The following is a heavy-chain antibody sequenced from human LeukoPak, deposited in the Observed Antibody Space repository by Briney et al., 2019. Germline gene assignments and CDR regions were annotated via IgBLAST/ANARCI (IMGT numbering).Heavy chain of an antibody. CDR3: ANPARDFADSGAITW. J-gene: IGHJ4*02. Sequence: SETLSLTCAVYGGSFSGYYWSWIRQPPGKGLEWIGEINHSGITNYNPSLKSRVTISADTSKNQFSLKLTSVTAADTAVYYCANPARDFADSGAITWWGQGTLVTVSS. V-gene: IGHV4-34*01. D-gene: IGHD4-17*01. CDR1: GGSFSGYY. CDR2: INHSGIT.